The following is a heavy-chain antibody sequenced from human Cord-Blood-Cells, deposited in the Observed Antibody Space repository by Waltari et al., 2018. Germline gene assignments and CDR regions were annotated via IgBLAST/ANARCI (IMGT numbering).Heavy chain of an antibody. V-gene: IGHV4-4*07. Sequence: QVQLQESDPGLVKPSATLSLTCTVSGGSISRYYWSWLRQPAGKGLEWIGRIYTSGSTNYNPSLKSRVTMSVDTSKNQFSLKLSSVTAADTAVYYCARSPRGAYGDYFDYWGQGTLVTVSS. CDR2: IYTSGST. D-gene: IGHD4-17*01. CDR3: ARSPRGAYGDYFDY. CDR1: GGSISRYY. J-gene: IGHJ4*02.